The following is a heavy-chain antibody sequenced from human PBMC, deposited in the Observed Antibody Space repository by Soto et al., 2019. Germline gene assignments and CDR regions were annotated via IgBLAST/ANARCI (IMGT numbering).Heavy chain of an antibody. V-gene: IGHV1-2*04. CDR3: ARAYLPSYYYDSSGYSGIDAFDI. Sequence: ASVKVSCKASGGTFSSYAFSWVRQAPGQGLEWMGWINPNSGGTNYAQKFQGWVTMTRDTSISTAYMELSRLRSDDTAVYYCARAYLPSYYYDSSGYSGIDAFDICGQGTMVTVSS. J-gene: IGHJ3*02. CDR2: INPNSGGT. CDR1: GGTFSSYA. D-gene: IGHD3-22*01.